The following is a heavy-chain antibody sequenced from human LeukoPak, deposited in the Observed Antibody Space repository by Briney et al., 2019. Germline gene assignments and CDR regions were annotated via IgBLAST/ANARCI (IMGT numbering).Heavy chain of an antibody. CDR3: AKAATAAGPKNWFDP. D-gene: IGHD6-13*01. J-gene: IGHJ5*02. Sequence: GGSLRLSCAASRFTFSSYGMHWVRQAPGKGLEWVAVISYDGSNKYYADSVKGRFTISRDNSKNTLYLQMNSLRAEDTAVYYCAKAATAAGPKNWFDPWGQGTLVTVSS. CDR2: ISYDGSNK. CDR1: RFTFSSYG. V-gene: IGHV3-30*18.